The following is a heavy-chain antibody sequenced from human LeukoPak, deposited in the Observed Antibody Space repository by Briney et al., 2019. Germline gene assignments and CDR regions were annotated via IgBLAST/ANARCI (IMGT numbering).Heavy chain of an antibody. Sequence: PSETLSLTCTVSGGSISSYYWSWIRQPPGKGLEWIGYIHYSGSTNYNPSLKSRVTISVDTSKNQFSLKLSSVTAADTAVYYCAGIYDYVWGSYRSGDYWGQGTLVTVSS. CDR1: GGSISSYY. CDR2: IHYSGST. CDR3: AGIYDYVWGSYRSGDY. V-gene: IGHV4-59*08. J-gene: IGHJ4*02. D-gene: IGHD3-16*02.